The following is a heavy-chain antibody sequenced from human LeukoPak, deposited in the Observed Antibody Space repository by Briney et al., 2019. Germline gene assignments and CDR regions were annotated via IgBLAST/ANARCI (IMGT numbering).Heavy chain of an antibody. CDR1: GFTFSSYW. CDR2: ISSSSSYI. D-gene: IGHD5-18*01. J-gene: IGHJ5*02. Sequence: PGGSLRLSCAASGFTFSSYWMSWVRQAPGKGLEWVSSISSSSSYIYYADSVKGRFTISRDNAKNSLYLQMNSLRAEDTAVYYCATYLPNPWIQLPWGQGTLVTVSS. V-gene: IGHV3-21*01. CDR3: ATYLPNPWIQLP.